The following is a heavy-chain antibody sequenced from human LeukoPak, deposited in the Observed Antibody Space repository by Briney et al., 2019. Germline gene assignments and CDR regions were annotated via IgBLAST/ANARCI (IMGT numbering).Heavy chain of an antibody. CDR3: ARDSGYGDYEVDY. CDR2: ISSSSSYI. D-gene: IGHD4-17*01. Sequence: GGSLRLSCAASGFTFSSYSMNWVRQAPGKGLEWVSSISSSSSYIYYADSVKGRFTISRDNAKNSLYLQMNSLRAEDTAVYYCARDSGYGDYEVDYWGQGTLVTVSS. J-gene: IGHJ4*02. CDR1: GFTFSSYS. V-gene: IGHV3-21*01.